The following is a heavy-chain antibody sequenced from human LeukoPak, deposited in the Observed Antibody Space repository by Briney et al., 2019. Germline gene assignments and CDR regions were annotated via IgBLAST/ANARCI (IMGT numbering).Heavy chain of an antibody. CDR2: IRNDGSDK. Sequence: GGSLRLSCAASGFTFSSYGIHWVRQSPGKGLDCVAFIRNDGSDKYYGDSVKGRFTISRDNSKNTVYLQMNSLRSEDTSVYFCAKVATETAMVTGGFDYWGQGTLVTVSS. CDR3: AKVATETAMVTGGFDY. D-gene: IGHD5-18*01. V-gene: IGHV3-30*02. J-gene: IGHJ4*02. CDR1: GFTFSSYG.